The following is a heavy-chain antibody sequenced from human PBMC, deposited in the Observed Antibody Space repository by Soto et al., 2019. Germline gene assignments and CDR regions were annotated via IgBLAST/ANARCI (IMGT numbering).Heavy chain of an antibody. CDR1: GDSVTSGSYY. Sequence: SETLSLTCIVSGDSVTSGSYYWTWLRQPPGKGLEWIGCISYTGRTKYNPSLQSRVTISVDTSKNDFSLNLSSVTAADTAVYFCAREWGLLPYYVMNVWGHGTAVTVSS. CDR2: ISYTGRT. D-gene: IGHD7-27*01. V-gene: IGHV4-61*03. CDR3: AREWGLLPYYVMNV. J-gene: IGHJ6*02.